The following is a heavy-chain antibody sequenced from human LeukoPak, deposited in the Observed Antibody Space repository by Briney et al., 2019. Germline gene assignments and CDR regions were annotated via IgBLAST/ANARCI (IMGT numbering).Heavy chain of an antibody. CDR3: ARDSVAAALYWFDP. V-gene: IGHV3-21*01. CDR1: GFTFSSYS. J-gene: IGHJ5*02. CDR2: ISSSSSYI. Sequence: TGGSLRLSCAASGFTFSSYSMNWVRQAPGKGLEWVSSISSSSSYIYYADSVKGRFTISRDNAKNSLYLQMNSLRAEDTAVYYCARDSVAAALYWFDPWGQGTLVTVSS. D-gene: IGHD6-13*01.